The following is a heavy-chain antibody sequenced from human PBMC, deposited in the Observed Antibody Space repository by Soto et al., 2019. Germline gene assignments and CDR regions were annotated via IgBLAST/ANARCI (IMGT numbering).Heavy chain of an antibody. D-gene: IGHD4-17*01. V-gene: IGHV4-39*01. Sequence: QLQLQESGPGLVKPSETLSLTCTVSGGSISSSSYYWGWIRQPPGKGLEWIGSIYYSGSTYYNPSLKSPVTISVDTSKIQFSLKLSSVTAADTAVYYCARLGATVTFYSNYYMDVWGKGTTVTVSS. CDR1: GGSISSSSYY. CDR3: ARLGATVTFYSNYYMDV. CDR2: IYYSGST. J-gene: IGHJ6*03.